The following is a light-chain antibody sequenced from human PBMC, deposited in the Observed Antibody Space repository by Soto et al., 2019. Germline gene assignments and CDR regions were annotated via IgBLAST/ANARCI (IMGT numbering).Light chain of an antibody. CDR1: SSNIGAGYD. J-gene: IGLJ3*02. Sequence: QPVLTQPPSVSGAPGQRVTISCTGSSSNIGAGYDVHWYQQLPGTAPKLLIYGNSNRPSGVPDRLSGSKSGTSASLAITGLQAEDEADYYCQSYDNSLSGEVFGGGTKVTVL. CDR3: QSYDNSLSGEV. CDR2: GNS. V-gene: IGLV1-40*01.